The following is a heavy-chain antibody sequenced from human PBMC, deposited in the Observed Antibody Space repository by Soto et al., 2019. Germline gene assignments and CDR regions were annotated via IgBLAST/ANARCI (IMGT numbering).Heavy chain of an antibody. V-gene: IGHV4-59*01. CDR3: AREAWSIGYFYFDH. CDR1: GDSISDYY. Sequence: PSETLSLTCTASGDSISDYYWTWIRQAPGKGLEWIGYVYYRGSTSFNPSLATRISMSIDTSRKQFSLKLSSVTAADTAVYYCAREAWSIGYFYFDHWGQGSLVTVS. J-gene: IGHJ4*02. CDR2: VYYRGST. D-gene: IGHD3-22*01.